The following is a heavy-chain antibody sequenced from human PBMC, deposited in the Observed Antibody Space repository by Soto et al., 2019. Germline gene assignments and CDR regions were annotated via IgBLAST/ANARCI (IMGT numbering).Heavy chain of an antibody. CDR3: AAGLRAVAGTYYYGMDV. CDR1: GFTFTSSA. V-gene: IGHV1-58*02. CDR2: IVVGSGNT. J-gene: IGHJ6*02. D-gene: IGHD6-19*01. Sequence: QMQLVQSGPEVKKPGTSVKVSCKASGFTFTSSAMQWVRQARGQRLEWIGWIVVGSGNTNYAQKFQERVTITRDMSTSTAYKELSSLRFEDTAVHYCAAGLRAVAGTYYYGMDVWGQGTTVTVSS.